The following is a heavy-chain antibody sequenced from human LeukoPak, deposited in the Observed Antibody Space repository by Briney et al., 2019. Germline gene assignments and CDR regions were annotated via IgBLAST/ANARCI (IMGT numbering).Heavy chain of an antibody. Sequence: GGSLRLSCAASGFTFSSYTMSWVRQAPGKGLEWVSTITTSDGNTYYADSVKGRFTSSRDNSKNTLYLQMNNLRAEDTAAYYCAKGSFWGQGTLVTVSS. CDR2: ITTSDGNT. CDR3: AKGSF. D-gene: IGHD3-10*01. V-gene: IGHV3-23*01. J-gene: IGHJ4*02. CDR1: GFTFSSYT.